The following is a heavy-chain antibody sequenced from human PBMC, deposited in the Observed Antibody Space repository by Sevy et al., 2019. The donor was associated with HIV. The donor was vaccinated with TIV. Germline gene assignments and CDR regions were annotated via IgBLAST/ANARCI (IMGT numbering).Heavy chain of an antibody. J-gene: IGHJ3*02. Sequence: GGSLRLSCAASGFTFSSYAMSWVRQAPGKGLEWVAAISGGGGSTYYADSVKGRFTISRDNSKNTLYLQMNSLRAEDTAVYCCAKDPPVGWYNAFDIWGQGTMVTVSS. CDR3: AKDPPVGWYNAFDI. CDR1: GFTFSSYA. CDR2: ISGGGGST. D-gene: IGHD2-15*01. V-gene: IGHV3-23*01.